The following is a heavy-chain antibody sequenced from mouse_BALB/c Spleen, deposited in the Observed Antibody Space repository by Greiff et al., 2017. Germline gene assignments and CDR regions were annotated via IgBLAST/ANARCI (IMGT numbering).Heavy chain of an antibody. V-gene: IGHV1S81*02. CDR2: INPSNGRT. CDR3: ARLGPYYFDY. J-gene: IGHJ2*01. D-gene: IGHD4-1*01. CDR1: GYTFTSYW. Sequence: VQLQQPGAELVKPGASVKLSCKASGYTFTSYWMHWVKQRPGQGLEWIGEINPSNGRTNYNEKFKSKATLTVDKSSSTAYMQLSSLTSEDSAVYYCARLGPYYFDYWGQGTTLTVSS.